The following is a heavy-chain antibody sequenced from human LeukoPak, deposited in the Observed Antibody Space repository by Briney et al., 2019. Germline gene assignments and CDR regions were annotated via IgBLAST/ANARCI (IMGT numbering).Heavy chain of an antibody. CDR2: IYHSGST. CDR1: GGSFSGYY. Sequence: SETLSLTCAVYGGSFSGYYWSWIRQPPGKGLEWIGYIYHSGSTYYNPSLKSRVTMSVDTFNNQFSLRLSSVTAADTAVYYCAREGGKGAVDYWGQGTLVTVSS. CDR3: AREGGKGAVDY. V-gene: IGHV4-34*01. D-gene: IGHD4-23*01. J-gene: IGHJ4*02.